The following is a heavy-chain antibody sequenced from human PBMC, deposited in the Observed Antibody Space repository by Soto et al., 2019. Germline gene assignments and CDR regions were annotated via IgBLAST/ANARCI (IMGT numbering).Heavy chain of an antibody. D-gene: IGHD2-8*02. CDR3: ARDKITGLFDY. J-gene: IGHJ4*02. V-gene: IGHV4-34*01. CDR2: INHSGST. Sequence: QVQLQQWGAGLLKPSETLSLTCAVYGGSFSGYYWTWIRQPPGTGLEWIGEINHSGSTNYNPSLKTRVTTSVAPSKNQSSRKLTSVTAADTAVYYCARDKITGLFDYWGQGTLVTVSS. CDR1: GGSFSGYY.